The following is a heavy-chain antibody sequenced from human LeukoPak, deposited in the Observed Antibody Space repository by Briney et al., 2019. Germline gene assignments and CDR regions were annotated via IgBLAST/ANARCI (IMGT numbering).Heavy chain of an antibody. CDR2: INPDSGDT. CDR3: ATVASIRRFYFDF. D-gene: IGHD3-3*01. Sequence: ASVKVSCKASGYFFTGYYIHWVRQAPGQGLEWMVWINPDSGDTEYSQRFQCRITLTSATSVTTAYMELSSLRSDDTAIFYCATVASIRRFYFDFWGQGTLVTVSS. CDR1: GYFFTGYY. J-gene: IGHJ4*02. V-gene: IGHV1-2*02.